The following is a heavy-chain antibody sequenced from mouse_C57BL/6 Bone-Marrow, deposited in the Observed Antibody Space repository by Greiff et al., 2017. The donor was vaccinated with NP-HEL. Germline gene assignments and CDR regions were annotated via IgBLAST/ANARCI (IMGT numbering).Heavy chain of an antibody. J-gene: IGHJ3*01. CDR2: INPNNGGT. CDR3: ARRQLRLQGGFAY. D-gene: IGHD3-2*02. Sequence: VQLKQSGPELVKPGASVKMSCKASGYTFTDYNMHWVKQSHGKSLEWIGYINPNNGGTSYNQKFKGKATLTVSKSSSTAYMELRSLTSEDSAVYYCARRQLRLQGGFAYWGQGTLVTVSA. CDR1: GYTFTDYN. V-gene: IGHV1-22*01.